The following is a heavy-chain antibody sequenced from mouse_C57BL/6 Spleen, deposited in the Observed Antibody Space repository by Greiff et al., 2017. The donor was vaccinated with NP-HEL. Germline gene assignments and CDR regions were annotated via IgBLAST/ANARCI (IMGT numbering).Heavy chain of an antibody. V-gene: IGHV3-6*01. CDR1: GYSITSGYY. CDR3: AREDRYYDYDEGFAMDY. CDR2: ISYDGSN. J-gene: IGHJ4*01. Sequence: DVKLVESGPGLVKPSQSLSLTCSVTGYSITSGYYWNWIRQFPGNKLEWMGYISYDGSNNYNPSLKNRISITRDTSKNQFFLKLNSVTTEDTATYYCAREDRYYDYDEGFAMDYWGQGTSVTVSS. D-gene: IGHD2-4*01.